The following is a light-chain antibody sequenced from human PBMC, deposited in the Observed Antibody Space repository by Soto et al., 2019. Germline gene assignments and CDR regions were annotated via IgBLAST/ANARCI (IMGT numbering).Light chain of an antibody. V-gene: IGLV2-11*01. Sequence: QSVLAQPRSVSGSPGQSVTISCTGTSSDVGGYNYVSWYQQHPGKAPKVIIYDVSKRPSGVPDRFSGSKSGNSASLTISGLQAEDEADYHCCSYAGTYVFGTGTKVTVL. CDR2: DVS. J-gene: IGLJ1*01. CDR3: CSYAGTYV. CDR1: SSDVGGYNY.